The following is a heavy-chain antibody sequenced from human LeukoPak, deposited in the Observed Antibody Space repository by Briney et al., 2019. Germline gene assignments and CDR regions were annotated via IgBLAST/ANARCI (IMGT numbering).Heavy chain of an antibody. Sequence: SVKVSCKASGYPFSSYAISWVRQAPGQGLEWMGRIIPIFGTANYAQKFQGRVTITTDESTSTAYMELSSLRSEDTAVYYCARPSLYYYDSSAFDIWGQGTMVTVSS. J-gene: IGHJ3*02. V-gene: IGHV1-69*05. CDR1: GYPFSSYA. CDR2: IIPIFGTA. CDR3: ARPSLYYYDSSAFDI. D-gene: IGHD3-22*01.